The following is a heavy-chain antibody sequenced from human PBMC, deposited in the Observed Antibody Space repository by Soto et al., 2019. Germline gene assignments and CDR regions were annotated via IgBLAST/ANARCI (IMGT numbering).Heavy chain of an antibody. D-gene: IGHD2-21*01. CDR2: INPNGGST. CDR1: GYTFIHYY. CDR3: ARSLVQGDF. Sequence: QVQLVQSGAEVKKPAASVKISCKASGYTFIHYYIHWVRQAPGQGLEWMAIINPNGGSTNYAQKCQGRVTVTSDTSTTTVSMELNSLEYDDTAVYFCARSLVQGDFWGQGTLVTVSS. J-gene: IGHJ4*02. V-gene: IGHV1-46*01.